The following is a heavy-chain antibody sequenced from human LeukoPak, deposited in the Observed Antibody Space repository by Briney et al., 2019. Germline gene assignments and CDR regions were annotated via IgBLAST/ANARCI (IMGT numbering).Heavy chain of an antibody. CDR2: IYYSGST. CDR1: GGSINSYY. V-gene: IGHV4-59*01. J-gene: IGHJ3*02. D-gene: IGHD6-19*01. CDR3: ARAIAVAGTGAFDI. Sequence: SETLSLTCTVSGGSINSYYWSWIRQPPGKGLEWIGYIYYSGSTNYNPSLKSRVTISVDTSKNQFSLKLSSVTAADTAVYYCARAIAVAGTGAFDIWGQGTMVTVSS.